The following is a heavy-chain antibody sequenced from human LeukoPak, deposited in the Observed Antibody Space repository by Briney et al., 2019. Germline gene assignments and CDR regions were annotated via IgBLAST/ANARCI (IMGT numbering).Heavy chain of an antibody. D-gene: IGHD5-24*01. Sequence: GGTLRLSCAASGFTFSSYGMSWVRQAPGKGLEWVSAISGSGGSTYYADSVKGRFTISRDNSKNTLYLQMNSLRAEDTAVCYCARGSWRWEMATSTFDYWGQGTLVTVSS. CDR1: GFTFSSYG. J-gene: IGHJ4*02. CDR3: ARGSWRWEMATSTFDY. V-gene: IGHV3-23*01. CDR2: ISGSGGST.